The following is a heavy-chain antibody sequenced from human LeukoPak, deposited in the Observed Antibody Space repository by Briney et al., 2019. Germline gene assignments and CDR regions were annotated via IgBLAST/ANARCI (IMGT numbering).Heavy chain of an antibody. J-gene: IGHJ6*03. CDR1: GYTFTSYS. Sequence: ASVKVSCKASGYTFTSYSISWVRQAPGQGLEWMGGISAYNGNTNYAQKLPGRVTMTTATSTSTAYMELRSLRSDDTAVYYCARCRVPHYYYYYYYMDVWGKGTTVTVSS. CDR2: ISAYNGNT. CDR3: ARCRVPHYYYYYYYMDV. D-gene: IGHD4/OR15-4a*01. V-gene: IGHV1-18*01.